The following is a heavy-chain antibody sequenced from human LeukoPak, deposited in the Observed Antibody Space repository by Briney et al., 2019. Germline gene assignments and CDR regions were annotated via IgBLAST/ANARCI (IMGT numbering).Heavy chain of an antibody. V-gene: IGHV3-23*01. CDR1: GFTFSSYA. Sequence: PGGSLRVSCAVSGFTFSSYAINWVRQAPGKGLEWVSSISGSSGSTFYADSVKGRFTISRDNSKNTLYLQMNSLRAEDTAVYYCAKDQVVITTTGSWFDPWGQGTLVTVSS. CDR2: ISGSSGST. D-gene: IGHD3-22*01. J-gene: IGHJ5*02. CDR3: AKDQVVITTTGSWFDP.